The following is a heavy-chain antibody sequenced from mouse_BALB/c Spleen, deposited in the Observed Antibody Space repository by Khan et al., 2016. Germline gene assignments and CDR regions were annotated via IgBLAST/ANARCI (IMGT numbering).Heavy chain of an antibody. CDR1: GFTFSSYA. V-gene: IGHV5-9-3*01. Sequence: EVELVESGGGLVKPGGSLKLSCAASGFTFSSYAMSWVRQTPEKRLEWVATISSGGSYTYYPDSVTGRFTISRDNAKNTLYLPMSSLRSEDTAMYYCVYYYGSSGAMDYWGQGTSVPVSS. J-gene: IGHJ4*01. CDR2: ISSGGSYT. CDR3: VYYYGSSGAMDY. D-gene: IGHD1-1*01.